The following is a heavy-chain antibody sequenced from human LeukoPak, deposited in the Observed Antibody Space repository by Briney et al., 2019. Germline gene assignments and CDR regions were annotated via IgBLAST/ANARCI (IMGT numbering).Heavy chain of an antibody. D-gene: IGHD2-21*02. CDR2: MNPDSGDT. V-gene: IGHV1-8*01. Sequence: ASVKVSCKASGYTFTSNDINWVRQAPGQGLEWMGWMNPDSGDTGYARKFQDRVTMTRNTSISTAYMELSSLRSEDTAVYYCARALCGGDCYSCGCNDYWGQGTLVTVSP. CDR1: GYTFTSND. J-gene: IGHJ4*02. CDR3: ARALCGGDCYSCGCNDY.